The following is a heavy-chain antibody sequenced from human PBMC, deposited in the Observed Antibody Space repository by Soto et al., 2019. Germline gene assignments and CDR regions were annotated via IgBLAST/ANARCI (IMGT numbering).Heavy chain of an antibody. CDR3: ARDHLWAFDY. J-gene: IGHJ4*02. CDR1: GFSFSVYS. CDR2: INGRDGAI. Sequence: PGGSLRFSCAASGFSFSVYSMNWVRQAPGKGLEWVLYINGRDGAINYVDSVKGRFTISIDIAKNSLYLQMNSLRDEDTAVYFCARDHLWAFDYWGQGVLVTVSS. D-gene: IGHD3-3*02. V-gene: IGHV3-48*02.